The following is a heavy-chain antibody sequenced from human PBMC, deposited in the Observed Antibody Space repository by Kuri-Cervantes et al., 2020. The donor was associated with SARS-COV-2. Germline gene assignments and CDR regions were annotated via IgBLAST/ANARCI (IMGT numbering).Heavy chain of an antibody. D-gene: IGHD2-21*02. CDR1: GFTFSSYA. CDR3: AKTAVTGTGRGYFQQ. CDR2: ISGSGGST. Sequence: GGSLRLSCAASGFTFSSYAMSWVRQAPGKGLEWVSAISGSGGSTYYADSVKGRFTISRDNSKNMVYLQMNSLGVEDTAIYYCAKTAVTGTGRGYFQQWGQGTLVTVSS. J-gene: IGHJ1*01. V-gene: IGHV3-23*01.